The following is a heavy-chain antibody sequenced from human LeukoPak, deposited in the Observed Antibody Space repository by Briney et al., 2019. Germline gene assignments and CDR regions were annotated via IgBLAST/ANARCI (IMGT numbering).Heavy chain of an antibody. V-gene: IGHV4-59*08. CDR1: GGSISSYY. Sequence: SETLSLTCTVSGGSISSYYWSWIRQPPGKGLEWIGYIYYSGSTNYNPSLKGRVTISVDTSKNQFSLKLSSVTAADTAVYYCASGYYDSSGYYYFDYWGQGTLVTVSS. D-gene: IGHD3-22*01. J-gene: IGHJ4*02. CDR2: IYYSGST. CDR3: ASGYYDSSGYYYFDY.